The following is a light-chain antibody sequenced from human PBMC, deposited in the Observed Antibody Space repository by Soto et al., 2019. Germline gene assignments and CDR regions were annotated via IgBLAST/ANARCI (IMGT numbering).Light chain of an antibody. CDR3: QNYVERSPIT. CDR1: QSVSSN. CDR2: GAS. V-gene: IGKV3-20*01. Sequence: EIVMTQSPDTLSVSPGERATLSCRASQSVSSNLAWYQQKPGQAPRLLISGASSRATGIPDRFSGSGSGTDFTLTISRLEPEDFALYYCQNYVERSPITFGQGTRLEIK. J-gene: IGKJ5*01.